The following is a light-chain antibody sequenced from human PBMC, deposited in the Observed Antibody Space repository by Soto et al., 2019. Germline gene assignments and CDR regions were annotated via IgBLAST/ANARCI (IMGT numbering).Light chain of an antibody. J-gene: IGKJ4*01. CDR3: QQYYSAPLT. CDR1: QSLLYSSSNKNY. Sequence: DIVMTQSPDSLAVSLGERATINCKSSQSLLYSSSNKNYLAWYQQKPGQSPKFLIYWASTRETGVPDRFSGSGSGTDFTLTISSLQAEDVAVCYCQQYYSAPLTFGGGTKVEIK. V-gene: IGKV4-1*01. CDR2: WAS.